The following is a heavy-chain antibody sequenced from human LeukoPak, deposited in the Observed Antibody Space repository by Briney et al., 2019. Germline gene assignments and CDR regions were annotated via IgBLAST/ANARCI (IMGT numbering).Heavy chain of an antibody. J-gene: IGHJ4*02. D-gene: IGHD3/OR15-3a*01. V-gene: IGHV3-7*01. CDR1: GFTFSSYG. Sequence: GGSLRLSCAASGFTFSSYGMHWVRQAPGKGLEWVANMNLDGSEKYYVDFVKGRFIISRDNAKNSLYLQMNSLTAEDTAIYYCARDDGFSCYSYWGQGTLVTVSS. CDR2: MNLDGSEK. CDR3: ARDDGFSCYSY.